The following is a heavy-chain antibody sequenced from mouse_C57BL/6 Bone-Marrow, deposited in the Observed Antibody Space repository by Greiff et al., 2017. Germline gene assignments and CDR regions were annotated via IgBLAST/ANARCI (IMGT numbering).Heavy chain of an antibody. CDR2: IWSDGST. V-gene: IGHV2-6-1*01. J-gene: IGHJ4*01. D-gene: IGHD2-4*01. CDR3: ARQGIYYDYDDYAMDY. Sequence: QVQLKESGPGLVAPSQSLSITCTVSGFSLTSSGVHWVRQPPGKGLEWLVVIWSDGSTTYNSALKSRLSISKDNSKSQVFLKMNSLQTDDTAMYYCARQGIYYDYDDYAMDYWGQGTSVTVSS. CDR1: GFSLTSSG.